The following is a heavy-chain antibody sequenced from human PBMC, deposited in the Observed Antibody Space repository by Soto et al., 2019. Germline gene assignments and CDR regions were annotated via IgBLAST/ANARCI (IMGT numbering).Heavy chain of an antibody. J-gene: IGHJ5*02. Sequence: QVQLVQSGAEVKKLGASVKVSFKASGYTFTSYGISWVRQAPGQGLEWMGWISAYNGNTNYAQKLQGRVTMTTDTSTSTAYMELRSLRSDDTAVYYCAREGSGYDYRGWFDPWGQGTLVTVSS. CDR2: ISAYNGNT. V-gene: IGHV1-18*01. CDR3: AREGSGYDYRGWFDP. CDR1: GYTFTSYG. D-gene: IGHD5-12*01.